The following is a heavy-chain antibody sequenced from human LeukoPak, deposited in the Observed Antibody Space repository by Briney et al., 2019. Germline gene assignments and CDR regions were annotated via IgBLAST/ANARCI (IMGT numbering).Heavy chain of an antibody. J-gene: IGHJ4*02. V-gene: IGHV3-13*01. Sequence: PGGSLRLSCEVSGFTFDNNDMHRVRQSTGKGLEWVSAIGSAGYTYYAESVRGRFTITRDTAKQSLYLQMNSLRVEDTAVYHCVRQPDSARYGFDYWGRGTQVTVSS. CDR2: IGSAGYT. CDR3: VRQPDSARYGFDY. CDR1: GFTFDNND. D-gene: IGHD1-14*01.